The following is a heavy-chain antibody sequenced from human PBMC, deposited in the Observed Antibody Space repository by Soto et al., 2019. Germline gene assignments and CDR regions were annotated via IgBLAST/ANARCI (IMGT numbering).Heavy chain of an antibody. D-gene: IGHD6-13*01. CDR3: AGGHSSSWYGDQKTTDDY. J-gene: IGHJ4*02. V-gene: IGHV3-21*01. Sequence: PGGSLRLSCAASGFTFSSYSMNWVRQAPGKGLEWVSSISSSSSYIYYADSVKGRFTISRDNAKNSLYLQMNSLRAEDTAVYYCAGGHSSSWYGDQKTTDDYWGQGTLVTVSS. CDR2: ISSSSSYI. CDR1: GFTFSSYS.